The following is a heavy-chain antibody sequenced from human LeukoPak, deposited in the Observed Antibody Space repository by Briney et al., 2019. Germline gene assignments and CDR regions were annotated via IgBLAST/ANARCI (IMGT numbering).Heavy chain of an antibody. D-gene: IGHD5-24*01. CDR1: GFTFNNYA. V-gene: IGHV3-23*01. CDR3: AKVQEMGTILPPFHY. CDR2: ISGSGGVT. Sequence: GGPLRLSCEASGFTFNNYAMSWVRQAPGKGLEWVSAISGSGGVTYYADSVKGRFTISRDNSKNTLNLQGNSLRAADTAVYYCAKVQEMGTILPPFHYWGQGTMVTVSS. J-gene: IGHJ4*02.